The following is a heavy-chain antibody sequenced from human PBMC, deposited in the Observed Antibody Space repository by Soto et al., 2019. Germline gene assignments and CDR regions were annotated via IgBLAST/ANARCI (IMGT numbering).Heavy chain of an antibody. CDR3: AKGGGYYDSSGYYPIDY. V-gene: IGHV3-43*01. J-gene: IGHJ4*02. CDR1: GFTFDDYT. D-gene: IGHD3-22*01. CDR2: ISWDGVST. Sequence: EVQLVESGGVVVQPGGSLRLSCAASGFTFDDYTMHWVRQAPGKGLEWVSLISWDGVSTYYADSVKGRFTISRDNSKNSLYLQMNSLRTEDTALYYCAKGGGYYDSSGYYPIDYWGQGTMVTVSS.